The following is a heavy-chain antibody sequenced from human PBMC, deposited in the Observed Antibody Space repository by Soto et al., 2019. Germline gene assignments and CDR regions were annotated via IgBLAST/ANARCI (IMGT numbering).Heavy chain of an antibody. V-gene: IGHV5-51*01. J-gene: IGHJ4*02. CDR1: GYRFSTYW. D-gene: IGHD2-21*02. CDR3: ARLGGIVVTGTWIQ. Sequence: PGESLKISCKASGYRFSTYWIGWVRQRPGKGPEWMAIIYPGDSDTRENPSFQGQVTISADKSSNTVHLQWRSLKASDAAIYYCARLGGIVVTGTWIQWGQGTTVTVPS. CDR2: IYPGDSDT.